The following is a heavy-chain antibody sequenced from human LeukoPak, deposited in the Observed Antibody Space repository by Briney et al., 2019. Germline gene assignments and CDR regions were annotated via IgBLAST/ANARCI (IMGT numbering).Heavy chain of an antibody. CDR1: GGTFSSYA. V-gene: IGHV1-69*05. J-gene: IGHJ5*02. CDR3: ATLEGIAAAGPDH. D-gene: IGHD6-13*01. CDR2: IIPIFGTA. Sequence: SVKVSCKASGGTFSSYAISWVRQAPGQGLEWMGGIIPIFGTANYAQKFQGRVTITRDTSASTAYMELSSLRSEDTAVYYCATLEGIAAAGPDHWGQGTLVTVSS.